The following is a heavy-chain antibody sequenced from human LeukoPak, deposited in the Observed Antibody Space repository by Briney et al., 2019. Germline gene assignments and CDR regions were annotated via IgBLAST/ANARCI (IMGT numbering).Heavy chain of an antibody. CDR1: GYTFTSYY. J-gene: IGHJ6*03. D-gene: IGHD5-12*01. CDR3: ARDRSAYDYDKRWFYYYMDV. Sequence: PGASVKVSCKASGYTFTSYYMHWVRQAPGQGLEWMGGIIPIFGTANYAQKFQGRVTITADESTSTAYMELSSLRSEDTAVYYCARDRSAYDYDKRWFYYYMDVWGKGTTVTISS. CDR2: IIPIFGTA. V-gene: IGHV1-69*13.